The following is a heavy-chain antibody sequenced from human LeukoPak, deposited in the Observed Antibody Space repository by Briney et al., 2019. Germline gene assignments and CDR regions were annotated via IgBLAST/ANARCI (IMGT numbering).Heavy chain of an antibody. V-gene: IGHV3-23*01. J-gene: IGHJ3*02. CDR1: KFAFSSYA. D-gene: IGHD6-19*01. Sequence: GGSLRLSCAASKFAFSSYAMSWVRQAPGKGLEWVSAISGSGGSTYYADSVKGRFTISRDNSKNTLYLQMNSLRAEDTAVYYCAKDRTVAGTDRDTASPFDIWGQGTMVTVSS. CDR3: AKDRTVAGTDRDTASPFDI. CDR2: ISGSGGST.